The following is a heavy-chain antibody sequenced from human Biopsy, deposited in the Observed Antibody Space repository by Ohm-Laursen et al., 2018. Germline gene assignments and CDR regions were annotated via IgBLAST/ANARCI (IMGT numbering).Heavy chain of an antibody. J-gene: IGHJ4*02. D-gene: IGHD1-26*01. CDR3: ARWETTLGRSLDS. CDR1: GYTFTSHD. V-gene: IGHV1-8*01. Sequence: GSSVKVSCKASGYTFTSHDINWVRQATGQGLEWMGWMSPNTGNTVYAQRFQDRVTMTSDTSTGTAYMESTSLTSDDTAVYFCARWETTLGRSLDSWGQGTLVIVSS. CDR2: MSPNTGNT.